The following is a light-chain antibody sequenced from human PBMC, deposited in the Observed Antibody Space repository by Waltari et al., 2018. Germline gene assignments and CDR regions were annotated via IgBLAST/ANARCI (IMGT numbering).Light chain of an antibody. CDR2: EVS. J-gene: IGLJ2*01. V-gene: IGLV2-8*01. Sequence: QSALTQPPSASGSPGQSVTISCTGTSSDVGRYNYVPWYQQHPGKAPKLMIYEVSKRPAGVPARLSGSKSGNTASLTVSSLQAEDEADYYCSSYAGSNNVVFGGGTKLTVL. CDR3: SSYAGSNNVV. CDR1: SSDVGRYNY.